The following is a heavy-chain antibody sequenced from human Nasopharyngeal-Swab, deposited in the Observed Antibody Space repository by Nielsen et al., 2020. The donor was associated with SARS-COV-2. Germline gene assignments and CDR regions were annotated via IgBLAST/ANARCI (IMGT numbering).Heavy chain of an antibody. CDR2: IWYDRSNK. CDR3: ARDGRFGELLGIGY. Sequence: GESLKISCAASGFTFSSYGMHWVRQAPGKGLEWVAVIWYDRSNKYYADSVKGRFTISRDNSKNTLYLQMNSLRAEDTAVYYCARDGRFGELLGIGYWGQGTLVTVSS. V-gene: IGHV3-33*01. CDR1: GFTFSSYG. D-gene: IGHD3-10*01. J-gene: IGHJ4*02.